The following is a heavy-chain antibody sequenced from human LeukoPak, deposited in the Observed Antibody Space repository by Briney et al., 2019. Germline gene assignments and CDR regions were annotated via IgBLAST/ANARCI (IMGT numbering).Heavy chain of an antibody. CDR1: GGSITSYY. CDR3: ARLRSSSDAYYGMDV. D-gene: IGHD6-13*01. CDR2: IYYSGST. Sequence: PSETLSLTCTVSGGSITSYYWSWIRQPPGKGLEWIGYIYYSGSTNYNPSLKSRVTISVDTSKNQFSLKLSSVTAADTAVYYCARLRSSSDAYYGMDVWGQGPTVTVSS. J-gene: IGHJ6*02. V-gene: IGHV4-59*08.